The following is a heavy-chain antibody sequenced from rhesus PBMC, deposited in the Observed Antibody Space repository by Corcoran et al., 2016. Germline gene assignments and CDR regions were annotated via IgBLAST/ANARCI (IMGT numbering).Heavy chain of an antibody. D-gene: IGHD4-23*01. CDR1: GSSISGYY. CDR2: IDGNSAST. V-gene: IGHV4-73*01. CDR3: ASAYSKLIVRFDV. J-gene: IGHJ5-1*01. Sequence: QVRLQQWGEGLVKPSETLSLTCAVYGSSISGYYWSWIRQPPGKGLEWIGKIDGNSASTNSDPSRKNLVTISKATSKNQFSLKLSSVTAADTAVYYCASAYSKLIVRFDVWGPGVLVTVSS.